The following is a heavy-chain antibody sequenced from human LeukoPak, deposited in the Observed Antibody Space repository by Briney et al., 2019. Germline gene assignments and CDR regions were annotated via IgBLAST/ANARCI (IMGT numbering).Heavy chain of an antibody. J-gene: IGHJ3*02. CDR2: IYYSEST. CDR3: ARAVVTASDAFDM. Sequence: SETLSLTCTVSGGSISSGGYYWSWIRQHPGNGLEWIGYIYYSESTYYNPSLKSPLTISVDTSKNQFSLKLGSVTAAVTAVYYCARAVVTASDAFDMWGQGTMVTVSS. V-gene: IGHV4-31*01. CDR1: GGSISSGGYY. D-gene: IGHD2-21*02.